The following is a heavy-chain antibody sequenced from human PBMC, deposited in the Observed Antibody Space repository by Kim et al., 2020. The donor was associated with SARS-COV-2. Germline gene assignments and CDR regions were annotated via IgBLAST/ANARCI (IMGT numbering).Heavy chain of an antibody. CDR3: AGSYDFWSNPYYYYGM. D-gene: IGHD3-3*01. CDR2: IYYSGST. Sequence: SETLSLTCTVSGGSISSSSYYWGWIRQPPGKGLEWIGSIYYSGSTYYNPSLKSRVTISVDTFKNQFSLKLSSLTAADTAVYYCAGSYDFWSNPYYYYGM. V-gene: IGHV4-39*01. CDR1: GGSISSSSYY. J-gene: IGHJ6*01.